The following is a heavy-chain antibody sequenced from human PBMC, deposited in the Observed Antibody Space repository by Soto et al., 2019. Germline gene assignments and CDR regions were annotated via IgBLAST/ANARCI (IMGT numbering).Heavy chain of an antibody. CDR3: ARAGYSYGWSTIDY. D-gene: IGHD5-18*01. Sequence: QVQLQHWCAGLLKPSETLSLTCAVYGGSFSGYYWSWIRQPPGNGLAWIGEINHSGTTNYNPSLKSRVTISVDTSKNKFSLKLSSVTAADTAVYYCARAGYSYGWSTIDYWGQGTLVTVSS. J-gene: IGHJ4*02. CDR2: INHSGTT. CDR1: GGSFSGYY. V-gene: IGHV4-34*01.